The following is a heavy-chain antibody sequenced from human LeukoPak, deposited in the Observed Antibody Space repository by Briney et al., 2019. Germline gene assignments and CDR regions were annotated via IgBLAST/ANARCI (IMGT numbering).Heavy chain of an antibody. CDR2: INHSGST. D-gene: IGHD6-13*01. J-gene: IGHJ4*02. Sequence: SETLSLTCAVYGGSFSGYYWSWIRQPPGKGLEWTGEINHSGSTNYNPSLKSRVTISVDTSKNQFSLKLSSVTAADTAVYYCARTRRIAVAGRRRDYWGQGTLVTVSS. CDR1: GGSFSGYY. CDR3: ARTRRIAVAGRRRDY. V-gene: IGHV4-34*01.